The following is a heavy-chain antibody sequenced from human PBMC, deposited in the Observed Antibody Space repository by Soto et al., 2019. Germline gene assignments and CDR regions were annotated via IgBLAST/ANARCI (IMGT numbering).Heavy chain of an antibody. V-gene: IGHV4-59*01. Sequence: SETLSLTCTVSGGSISRYYWTWIRQPPGKGLEWIGNIHYSGSTNYNPSLKSRVTILVGTSKSQFSLKMNSVTAADTAVYYCAREYYDPEAFDPWGQGTLVT. CDR3: AREYYDPEAFDP. CDR1: GGSISRYY. D-gene: IGHD3-3*01. J-gene: IGHJ5*02. CDR2: IHYSGST.